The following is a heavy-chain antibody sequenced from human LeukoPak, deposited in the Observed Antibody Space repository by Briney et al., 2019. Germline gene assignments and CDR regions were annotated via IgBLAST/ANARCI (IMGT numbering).Heavy chain of an antibody. D-gene: IGHD6-13*01. V-gene: IGHV3-66*01. Sequence: GGSLRLSCAASGFTFSSHAMNWVRQAPGKGLEWVSVIYSGGGTYYADSVKARFTISRDNSKNTLYLQMNSLRAEDTAVYYCARAGYSSSWYGVYWGQGTLVTVSS. CDR3: ARAGYSSSWYGVY. J-gene: IGHJ4*02. CDR2: IYSGGGT. CDR1: GFTFSSHA.